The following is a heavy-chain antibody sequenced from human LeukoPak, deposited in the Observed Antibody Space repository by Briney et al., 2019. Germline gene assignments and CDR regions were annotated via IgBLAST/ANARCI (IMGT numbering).Heavy chain of an antibody. D-gene: IGHD6-13*01. Sequence: GGSLRLSCAASGFTFSSYAMSWVRQAPGQGLEWVSVISGSGGYTYYADSVKGRFTISRDNSKNTLYPQMSSLRAEDTAVYYCAKESAAGVYWYFDLWGRGTLVTVSP. CDR2: ISGSGGYT. J-gene: IGHJ2*01. V-gene: IGHV3-23*01. CDR1: GFTFSSYA. CDR3: AKESAAGVYWYFDL.